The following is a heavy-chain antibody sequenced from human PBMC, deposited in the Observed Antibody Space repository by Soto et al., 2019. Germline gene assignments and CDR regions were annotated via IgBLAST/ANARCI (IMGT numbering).Heavy chain of an antibody. Sequence: ASVKVSCKASGYTFTGYYMHWVRQAPGQGLEWMGWINPNSGGINYAQKFQGWVTMTRDTSISTAYMELSRLRSDDTAVYYCARDSRRYCSGGSCYLHWGQGTLVTVSS. CDR3: ARDSRRYCSGGSCYLH. J-gene: IGHJ4*02. CDR2: INPNSGGI. CDR1: GYTFTGYY. V-gene: IGHV1-2*04. D-gene: IGHD2-15*01.